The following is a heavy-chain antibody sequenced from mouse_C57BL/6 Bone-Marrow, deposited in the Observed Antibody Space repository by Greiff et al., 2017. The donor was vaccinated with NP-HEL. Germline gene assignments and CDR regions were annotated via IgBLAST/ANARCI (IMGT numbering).Heavy chain of an antibody. D-gene: IGHD2-4*01. CDR1: GYTFTSYW. CDR2: IDPSDSYT. V-gene: IGHV1-50*01. Sequence: VQLQQPGAELVKPGASVKLSCKASGYTFTSYWMQWVKQRPGQGLEWIGEIDPSDSYTNYNQKFKGKATLTVDTPSSTAYMQLSSLTSEDSAVYYCARKFDYDPYYAMDYWGQGTSVTVSS. J-gene: IGHJ4*01. CDR3: ARKFDYDPYYAMDY.